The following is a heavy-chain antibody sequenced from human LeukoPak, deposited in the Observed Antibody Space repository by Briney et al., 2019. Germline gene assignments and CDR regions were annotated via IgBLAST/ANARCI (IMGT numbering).Heavy chain of an antibody. CDR3: ANHLACGSTSCPPFDD. V-gene: IGHV3-7*01. Sequence: GGSLRLSCAASGFTFSSYWMSWVRQAPGKGLEWVANIKQDGSEKYYADSVEGRFIISRDNAKSSLYLQMNSLRAEDTAVYYCANHLACGSTSCPPFDDWGQGTLVTVSS. CDR2: IKQDGSEK. J-gene: IGHJ4*02. CDR1: GFTFSSYW. D-gene: IGHD2-2*01.